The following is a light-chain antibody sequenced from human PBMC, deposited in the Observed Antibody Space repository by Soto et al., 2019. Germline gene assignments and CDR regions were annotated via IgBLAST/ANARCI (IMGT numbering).Light chain of an antibody. CDR2: GTS. Sequence: EVVMTQSPATLSVSPGERATLSCRASQSVFSNLAWYQQKPGQAPRLLICGTSTRATGIPARFSGSGSGTEFTLTISSLQSEDFAVYYCQQYNNWPPYTFGQGTKLEIK. V-gene: IGKV3-15*01. J-gene: IGKJ2*01. CDR3: QQYNNWPPYT. CDR1: QSVFSN.